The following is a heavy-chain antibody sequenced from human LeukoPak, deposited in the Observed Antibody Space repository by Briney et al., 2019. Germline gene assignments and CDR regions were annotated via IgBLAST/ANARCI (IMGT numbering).Heavy chain of an antibody. V-gene: IGHV4-39*01. CDR1: GGSISSSSYY. CDR3: ARGQYYYDSSGYYRYYYYYYYMDV. J-gene: IGHJ6*03. CDR2: IYYSGST. D-gene: IGHD3-22*01. Sequence: SETLSLTCTVSGGSISSSSYYWGWIRQPPGKGLEWIGSIYYSGSTYYNPSLKSRVTISVDTSKNQFSLKLSSVTAADTAVYYCARGQYYYDSSGYYRYYYYYYYMDVWGKGTTVTVSS.